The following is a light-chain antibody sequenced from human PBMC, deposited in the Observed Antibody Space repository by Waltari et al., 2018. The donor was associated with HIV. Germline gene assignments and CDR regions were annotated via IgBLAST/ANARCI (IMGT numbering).Light chain of an antibody. CDR1: RGSIASNH. CDR2: EDN. V-gene: IGLV6-57*02. CDR3: QSYDSNNVI. J-gene: IGLJ2*01. Sequence: NFMLTQPHSVSESPGKTVTISCTGSRGSIASNHVQWYQQRPGSAPTTVIYEDNQRPSGVPDRFSGSIDSSSNSASLTISGLKTEDEADSYCQSYDSNNVIFGGGTKLTVL.